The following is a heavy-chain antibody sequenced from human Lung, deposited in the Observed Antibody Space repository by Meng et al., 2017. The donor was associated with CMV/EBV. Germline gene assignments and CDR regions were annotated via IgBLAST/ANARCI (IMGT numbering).Heavy chain of an antibody. J-gene: IGHJ4*02. D-gene: IGHD2-2*02. V-gene: IGHV3-21*01. Sequence: ESXKISXAASGFSFNTYTLNWVRQAPGKGLEWVSSVSDGGDYVYYADSVKGRFTISRDNARNSLFLQMNSLRAEDTAVYYCARDLGYCSRTSCYMFYFDYWGQGTLVXVSS. CDR2: VSDGGDYV. CDR1: GFSFNTYT. CDR3: ARDLGYCSRTSCYMFYFDY.